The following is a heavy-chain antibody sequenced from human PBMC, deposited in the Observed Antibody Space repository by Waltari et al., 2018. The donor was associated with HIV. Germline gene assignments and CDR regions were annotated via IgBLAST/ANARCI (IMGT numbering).Heavy chain of an antibody. CDR1: GFSLSTSGVG. J-gene: IGHJ4*02. Sequence: QITLKESGPTLVKPKQTLTLTCTFSGFSLSTSGVGVGWIRQPPGKALEWLTVLYWNDDQRYSPSLKGRLTTAKDASKNQLILTMTNMDTVDTATYDCAHTGPSYCYPTSGYYYFDYWGQGARVTVSS. CDR3: AHTGPSYCYPTSGYYYFDY. D-gene: IGHD3-22*01. V-gene: IGHV2-5*01. CDR2: LYWNDDQ.